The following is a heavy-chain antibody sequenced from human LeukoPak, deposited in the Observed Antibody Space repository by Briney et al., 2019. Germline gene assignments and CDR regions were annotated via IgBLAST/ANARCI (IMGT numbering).Heavy chain of an antibody. V-gene: IGHV4-38-2*01. CDR1: DYPISRGNY. D-gene: IGHD3-22*01. CDR2: ISHSGST. CDR3: ARGYYDGSGYYCNYFDY. J-gene: IGHJ4*02. Sequence: SESLSLTCAVSDYPISRGNYWGWIRQPPGKGLEWIAGISHSGSTYSNPSLKSRVTISVDTSKNQFSLKLSSVTAADTAVYYCARGYYDGSGYYCNYFDYWGQGTLVTASS.